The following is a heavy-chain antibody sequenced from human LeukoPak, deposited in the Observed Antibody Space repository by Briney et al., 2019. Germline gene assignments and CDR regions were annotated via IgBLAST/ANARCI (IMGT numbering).Heavy chain of an antibody. V-gene: IGHV3-33*08. D-gene: IGHD2-21*02. CDR3: ARVAGAYCGGDCFYFDY. Sequence: GGSLRLSCAASGFTVSSNYMSWVRQAPGKGLEWVAVIWYDGSNKYYADSVKGRFTISRDNSKNTLYLQMNSLRAEDTAVYYCARVAGAYCGGDCFYFDYWGQGTLVTVSS. J-gene: IGHJ4*02. CDR2: IWYDGSNK. CDR1: GFTVSSNY.